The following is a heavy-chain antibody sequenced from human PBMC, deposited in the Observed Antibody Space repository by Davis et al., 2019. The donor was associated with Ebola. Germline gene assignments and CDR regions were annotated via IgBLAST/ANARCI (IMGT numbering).Heavy chain of an antibody. Sequence: SETLSLTCTVSGGSISSSSYYWGWIRQPPGKGLEWIGSFYYSGSTYYNPSLKSRVTISVDTSKNQFSLKLSSVTAADTAVYYCARQRHCSSTSCYTFRDFWSGYGMDVWGQGTTVTVSS. J-gene: IGHJ6*02. CDR1: GGSISSSSYY. CDR3: ARQRHCSSTSCYTFRDFWSGYGMDV. CDR2: FYYSGST. D-gene: IGHD2-2*02. V-gene: IGHV4-39*01.